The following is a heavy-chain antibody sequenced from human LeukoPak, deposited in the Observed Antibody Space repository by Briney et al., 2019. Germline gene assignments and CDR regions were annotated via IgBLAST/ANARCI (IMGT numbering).Heavy chain of an antibody. V-gene: IGHV5-51*01. CDR3: ARRVRGYGLDY. CDR2: IYPGDSDT. J-gene: IGHJ4*02. D-gene: IGHD5-12*01. CDR1: GYSFTSHW. Sequence: GESLKISCKASGYSFTSHWIGWVRQMPGEGLEWMGIIYPGDSDTRYSPSFQGQVTISADKSISTAYPQWSSLKASDTAMYYCARRVRGYGLDYWGQGTLVTVSS.